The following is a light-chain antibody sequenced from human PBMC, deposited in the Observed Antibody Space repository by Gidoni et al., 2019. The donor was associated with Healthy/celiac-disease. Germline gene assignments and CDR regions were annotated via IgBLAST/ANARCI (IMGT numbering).Light chain of an antibody. CDR3: HQRSNWPLT. CDR2: DAS. V-gene: IGKV3-11*01. CDR1: QSVSSY. Sequence: EIVLTQSPATLSLSPGERATLSCRASQSVSSYLALYQQKPGQAPRLLIYDASNRATGIPARFCGSGSGTDFTLTISSLEPEDFAVYYCHQRSNWPLTFGGGTKVEIK. J-gene: IGKJ4*01.